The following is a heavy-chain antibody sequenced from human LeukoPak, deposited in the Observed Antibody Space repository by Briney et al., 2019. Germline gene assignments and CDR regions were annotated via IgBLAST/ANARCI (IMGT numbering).Heavy chain of an antibody. CDR1: GFTFSTYS. V-gene: IGHV3-33*08. J-gene: IGHJ5*02. CDR2: IWSDGSKK. CDR3: AREEFDP. Sequence: TGGSLRLSCAASGFTFSTYSMNWVRQAPGKGLEWVAFIWSDGSKKYFADSVKGRFTVSRDNYKNTLYLQMNSLRAEDTAAYYCAREEFDPWGQGTLVTVSS.